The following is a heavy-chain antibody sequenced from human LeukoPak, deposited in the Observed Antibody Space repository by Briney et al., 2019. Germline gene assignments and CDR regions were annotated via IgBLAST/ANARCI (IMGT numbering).Heavy chain of an antibody. CDR1: GFTLRNYW. CDR3: ARVAYCGGDCYSLDYYYMDV. V-gene: IGHV3-74*01. D-gene: IGHD2-21*02. CDR2: INGDGTSA. J-gene: IGHJ6*03. Sequence: GGSLRLSCAASGFTLRNYWMHWVRQTPGKGLLWVSRINGDGTSATYAGSVKGRFTISRDNAKNTLYLQMDSLRAEDTAVYYCARVAYCGGDCYSLDYYYMDVWGKGTTVTVPS.